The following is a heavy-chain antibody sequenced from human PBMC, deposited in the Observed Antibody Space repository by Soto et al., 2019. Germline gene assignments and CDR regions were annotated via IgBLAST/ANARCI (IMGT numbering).Heavy chain of an antibody. Sequence: ASVKVSCKASGYTFTGYYMHWVRQAPGQGLEWMGWINPNSGGTNYAQKFQGWVTMTRDTSISTAYMELSRLRSDDTAVYYCARSAFHNWNYGGPFDYWGQGTLVTVS. D-gene: IGHD1-7*01. J-gene: IGHJ4*02. CDR2: INPNSGGT. CDR3: ARSAFHNWNYGGPFDY. CDR1: GYTFTGYY. V-gene: IGHV1-2*04.